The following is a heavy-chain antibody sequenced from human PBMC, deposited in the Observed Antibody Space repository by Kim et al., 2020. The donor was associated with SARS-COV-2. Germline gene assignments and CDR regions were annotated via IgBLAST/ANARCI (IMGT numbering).Heavy chain of an antibody. CDR1: GGTFSSYA. CDR3: ARGLPGPGYDILTGYPHYGMDV. D-gene: IGHD3-9*01. CDR2: IIPIFGTA. J-gene: IGHJ6*02. V-gene: IGHV1-69*13. Sequence: SVKVSCKASGGTFSSYAISWVRQAPGQGLEWMGGIIPIFGTANYAQKFQGRVTITADESTSTAYMELSSLRSEDTAVYYCARGLPGPGYDILTGYPHYGMDVWGQGTTVTVSS.